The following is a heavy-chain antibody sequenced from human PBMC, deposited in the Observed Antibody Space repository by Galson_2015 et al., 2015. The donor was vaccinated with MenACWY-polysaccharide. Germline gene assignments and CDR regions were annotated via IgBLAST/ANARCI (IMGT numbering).Heavy chain of an antibody. CDR2: ISASSSAI. CDR3: ALYNWNDKGGALDI. CDR1: GFAFSGYS. Sequence: SLRLSCAASGFAFSGYSLNWVRQTPGKGLEWVPYISASSSAIYYADSVKGRFTISRDNAKKSLYLQMNSLRDEDTAVYYCALYNWNDKGGALDIWGRGTMVTVSS. J-gene: IGHJ3*02. V-gene: IGHV3-48*02. D-gene: IGHD1-1*01.